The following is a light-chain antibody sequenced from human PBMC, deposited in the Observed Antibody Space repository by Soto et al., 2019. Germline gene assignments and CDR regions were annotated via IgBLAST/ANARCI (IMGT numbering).Light chain of an antibody. Sequence: QSVLTQPASVSGSPGQSISISCIGTSSDVGAFNYVSWYQHHPGKAPQLIIYDVTSRPSGVSNRFSASKSGNTASLTISGLQAEDEDDYYCSSYTTRNTQVFRTGTKVTV. CDR2: DVT. V-gene: IGLV2-14*03. CDR1: SSDVGAFNY. CDR3: SSYTTRNTQV. J-gene: IGLJ1*01.